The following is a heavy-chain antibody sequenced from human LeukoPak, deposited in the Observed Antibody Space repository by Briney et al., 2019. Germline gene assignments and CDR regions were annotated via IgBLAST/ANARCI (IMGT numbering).Heavy chain of an antibody. CDR1: GFTFSSYG. D-gene: IGHD6-13*01. Sequence: GGSLRLSCAASGFTFSSYGMHWVRQAPGKGLEWVAVIWYDGSNKYYADSVRGRFTISRDNSKNTLYLQMNSLRAEDTAVYYCVRDPENTLYSSSWYGVDYWGQGTLVTVSS. CDR2: IWYDGSNK. CDR3: VRDPENTLYSSSWYGVDY. J-gene: IGHJ4*02. V-gene: IGHV3-33*01.